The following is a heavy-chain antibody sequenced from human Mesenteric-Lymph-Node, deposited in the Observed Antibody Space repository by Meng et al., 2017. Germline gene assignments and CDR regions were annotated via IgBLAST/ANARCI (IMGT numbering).Heavy chain of an antibody. CDR2: IKPDGSEK. Sequence: GESLKISCAASGFTFSSYSMNWVRQAPGKGLEWVANIKPDGSEKNYVDSVRGRFTISRDNAKNSLYLQMNSLRGEDTAVYYCVRDGALAYWGQGTVVTVSS. CDR1: GFTFSSYS. CDR3: VRDGALAY. J-gene: IGHJ4*02. D-gene: IGHD3-16*01. V-gene: IGHV3-7*01.